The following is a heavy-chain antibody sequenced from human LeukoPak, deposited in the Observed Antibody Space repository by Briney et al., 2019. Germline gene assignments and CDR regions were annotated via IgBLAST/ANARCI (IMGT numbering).Heavy chain of an antibody. D-gene: IGHD6-19*01. V-gene: IGHV4-59*12. J-gene: IGHJ4*02. Sequence: SETLSLTCTVSGGSISSYYWSWIRQPPGKGLEWIGYIYYSGSTYYNPSLKSRVTISVDTSKNQFSLKLSSVTAADTAVYYCARDQMGRGWYYFDYWGQGTLVTVSS. CDR1: GGSISSYY. CDR3: ARDQMGRGWYYFDY. CDR2: IYYSGST.